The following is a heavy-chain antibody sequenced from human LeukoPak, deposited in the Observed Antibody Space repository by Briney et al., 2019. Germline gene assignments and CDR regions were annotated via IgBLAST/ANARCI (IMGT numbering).Heavy chain of an antibody. D-gene: IGHD1-26*01. V-gene: IGHV3-21*01. J-gene: IGHJ3*02. CDR2: ISCRSSYI. Sequence: GGSLRLSCAVSGFTFRNYGMSWVRQAPGKGLEWVSSISCRSSYIYYADSVKGRFTISRDNAKNSLYLQMNSLRAEDTAVYYCARALPSPLYSGSYADAFDIWGQGTMVTVSS. CDR1: GFTFRNYG. CDR3: ARALPSPLYSGSYADAFDI.